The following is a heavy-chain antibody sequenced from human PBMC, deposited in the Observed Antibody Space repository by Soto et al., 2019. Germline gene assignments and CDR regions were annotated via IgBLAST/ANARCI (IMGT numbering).Heavy chain of an antibody. Sequence: SETLYLTCTVSGGSISSGGYYWSWIRQHPGKGLEWIGYIYYSGSTYYNPSLKSRVTISVDTSKNQFSLKLSSVTAADTAVYYCARGWSRIVVVPAAPEINFDYWGQGTLVTVSS. J-gene: IGHJ4*02. CDR3: ARGWSRIVVVPAAPEINFDY. V-gene: IGHV4-31*03. D-gene: IGHD2-2*01. CDR1: GGSISSGGYY. CDR2: IYYSGST.